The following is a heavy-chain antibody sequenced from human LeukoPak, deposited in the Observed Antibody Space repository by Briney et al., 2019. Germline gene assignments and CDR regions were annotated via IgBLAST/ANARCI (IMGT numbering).Heavy chain of an antibody. Sequence: PSETLSLTCAVYGGSFSGYYWSWIRQPPGKGLEWIGEINHSGSTNYNPSLKSRVTISVDTSKNQFSLKLSSVTAADTAVYYCARPLYCSSTSCSHFDYWGQGTLVTVSS. CDR2: INHSGST. CDR1: GGSFSGYY. CDR3: ARPLYCSSTSCSHFDY. J-gene: IGHJ4*02. D-gene: IGHD2-2*01. V-gene: IGHV4-34*01.